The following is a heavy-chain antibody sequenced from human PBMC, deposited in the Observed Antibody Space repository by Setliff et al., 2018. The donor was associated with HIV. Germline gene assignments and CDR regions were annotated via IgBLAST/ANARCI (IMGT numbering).Heavy chain of an antibody. J-gene: IGHJ5*02. D-gene: IGHD3-10*01. CDR3: ASQITMGLNWFDP. CDR2: IIPLYGTS. Sequence: ASVKVSCKASGDTFSNSAIYWVRQAPGQGLEWMGGIIPLYGTSNYAQKFHGRVAITADELMTTAYMELTSLRSEDTAVYFCASQITMGLNWFDPWGQGTLVTVSS. CDR1: GDTFSNSA. V-gene: IGHV1-69*13.